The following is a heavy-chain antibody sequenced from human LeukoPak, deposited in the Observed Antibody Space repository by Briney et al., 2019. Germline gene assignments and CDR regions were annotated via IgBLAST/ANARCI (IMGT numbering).Heavy chain of an antibody. CDR2: INPSGGST. D-gene: IGHD3-3*01. J-gene: IGHJ3*02. CDR3: FTIFGVVTLDAFDI. CDR1: GYTFTIYY. V-gene: IGHV1-46*01. Sequence: ASVTDSCKASGYTFTIYYMHWVRQAPGQGLEWMGIINPSGGSTSYAQKFQGRVTMTRDTSTSTVYMELSSLRSEDTAVYYCFTIFGVVTLDAFDIWGQGTMVTVSS.